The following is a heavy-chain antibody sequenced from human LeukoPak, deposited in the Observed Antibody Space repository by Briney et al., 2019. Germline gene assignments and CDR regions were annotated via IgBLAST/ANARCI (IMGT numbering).Heavy chain of an antibody. Sequence: SETLSLTCGVSGGSITNTNYWTWVRQPPGKGLEWIGEVNLQGSTNYNPSLMGRVAISVDTSEDHISLQLTSVTAADTAVYYCAREGGPYRPLDYSGQGTLVTVSS. V-gene: IGHV4-4*02. CDR2: VNLQGST. J-gene: IGHJ4*02. CDR3: AREGGPYRPLDY. CDR1: GGSITNTNY.